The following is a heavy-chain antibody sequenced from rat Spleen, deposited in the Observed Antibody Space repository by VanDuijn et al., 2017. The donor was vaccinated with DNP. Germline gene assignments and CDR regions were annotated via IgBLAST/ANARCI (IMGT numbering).Heavy chain of an antibody. Sequence: EVQLQESGPGLLKPSQSLSLTCSVTGYSITSSSRWNWIRRFPGNKLEWMGYINSAGSTDYNPSLKGRISITRDTSKNQFFLQLRSVTTEDTATYYCARHNSGYDYWGQGVMVTVSS. V-gene: IGHV3-3*01. CDR1: GYSITSSSR. CDR2: INSAGST. D-gene: IGHD4-3*01. J-gene: IGHJ2*01. CDR3: ARHNSGYDY.